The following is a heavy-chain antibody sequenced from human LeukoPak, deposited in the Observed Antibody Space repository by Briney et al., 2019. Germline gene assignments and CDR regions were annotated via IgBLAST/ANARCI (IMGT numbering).Heavy chain of an antibody. Sequence: GGSLRLSCAASGFGFSGTWISWVRQAPGKGLEWVGRIKSKSAGGTTDYAAPVQGRFTISRDDSKNTIYLQMDSLKTEDTAVYSCTADRYGSGSYYLAFWGQGTLVTVSS. CDR1: GFGFSGTW. CDR2: IKSKSAGGTT. J-gene: IGHJ4*02. V-gene: IGHV3-15*01. D-gene: IGHD3-10*01. CDR3: TADRYGSGSYYLAF.